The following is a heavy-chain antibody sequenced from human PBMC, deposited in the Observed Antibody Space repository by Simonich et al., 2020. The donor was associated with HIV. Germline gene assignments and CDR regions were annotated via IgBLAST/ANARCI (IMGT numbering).Heavy chain of an antibody. CDR2: ISNSISYI. CDR1: GFTFSSSS. Sequence: EVQLVESGGGLVKPGGSLRLSCAASGFTFSSSSRNWVRQAPGKGLEWVSSISNSISYIYYADSVKGRFTISRDNAKNSLYLQMNSLRAEDTAVYYCARDGRKGSSTSCSDYWGQGTLVTVSS. D-gene: IGHD2-2*01. V-gene: IGHV3-21*01. CDR3: ARDGRKGSSTSCSDY. J-gene: IGHJ4*02.